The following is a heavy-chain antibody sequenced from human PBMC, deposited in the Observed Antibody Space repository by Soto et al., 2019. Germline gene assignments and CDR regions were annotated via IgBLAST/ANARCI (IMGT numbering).Heavy chain of an antibody. CDR1: GGTFSSYT. V-gene: IGHV1-69*02. D-gene: IGHD2-15*01. CDR3: APYCSGGSCLNYFDY. Sequence: QVQLVQSGAEVKKPGSSVKVSCKASGGTFSSYTISWVRQAPGQGLEWMGRIIPILGIANYAQKFQGRVTITADKSRSTAYMELSSLRSEDTAVYYCAPYCSGGSCLNYFDYWGQGTLVTVSS. CDR2: IIPILGIA. J-gene: IGHJ4*02.